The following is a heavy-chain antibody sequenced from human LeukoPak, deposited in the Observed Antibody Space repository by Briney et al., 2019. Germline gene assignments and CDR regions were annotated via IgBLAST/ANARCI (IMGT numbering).Heavy chain of an antibody. CDR2: IYYSGSP. Sequence: SETLSLTCTVSGASISSYYWSWIRQPPGKGLEWIGYIYYSGSPTYNPSLKSRVTIAADTSKNQFSLKLSSVTAADTAMYYCVRGFAYGDTGSFDYWGQGALVTVSS. J-gene: IGHJ4*02. V-gene: IGHV4-59*01. CDR3: VRGFAYGDTGSFDY. D-gene: IGHD4-17*01. CDR1: GASISSYY.